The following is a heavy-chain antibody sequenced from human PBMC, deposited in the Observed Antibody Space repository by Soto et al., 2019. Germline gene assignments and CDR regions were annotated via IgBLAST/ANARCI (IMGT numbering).Heavy chain of an antibody. CDR2: ISYDGTNK. V-gene: IGHV3-30*18. CDR1: EFTFSSYG. Sequence: SLRLSCAAFEFTFSSYGMHWVRQAPGKGLEWLSVISYDGTNKYYTDSVKGRFTISRDNSKNTLYLQMNSLRGEDTAVYYCAKDRAFWSGTHDAFDIWGRGTMVTVSS. CDR3: AKDRAFWSGTHDAFDI. D-gene: IGHD3-3*01. J-gene: IGHJ3*02.